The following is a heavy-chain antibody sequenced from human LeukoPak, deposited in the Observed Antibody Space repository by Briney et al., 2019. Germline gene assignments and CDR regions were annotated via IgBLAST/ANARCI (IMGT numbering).Heavy chain of an antibody. V-gene: IGHV4-34*01. Sequence: PSGTLSLPCGGFGGAFRGYYWSRVRQPPGRGLEWIGEINHSGSTNYNPSLKSRVTISVDTSKNQFSLKLSSVTAADTAVYYCARGRVSSLWGRGTLVTVSS. J-gene: IGHJ2*01. CDR3: ARGRVSSL. CDR1: GGAFRGYY. D-gene: IGHD5/OR15-5a*01. CDR2: INHSGST.